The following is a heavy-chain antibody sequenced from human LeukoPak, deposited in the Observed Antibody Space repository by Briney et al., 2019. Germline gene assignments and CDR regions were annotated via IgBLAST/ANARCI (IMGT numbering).Heavy chain of an antibody. V-gene: IGHV1-2*02. CDR2: INPNSGGT. D-gene: IGHD2-21*02. Sequence: WASVKVSCKASGYTFTGYYMHWVRQAPGQGLEWMGWINPNSGGTNYAQKFQGRVTMTRDTSISTAYMELSRLRSDDTAVYYCARERGACGGDCYSIDIWGQGTLVTVSS. CDR1: GYTFTGYY. J-gene: IGHJ4*02. CDR3: ARERGACGGDCYSIDI.